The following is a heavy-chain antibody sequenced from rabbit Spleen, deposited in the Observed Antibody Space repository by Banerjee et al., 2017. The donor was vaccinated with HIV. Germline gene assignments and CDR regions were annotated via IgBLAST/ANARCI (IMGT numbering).Heavy chain of an antibody. D-gene: IGHD6-1*01. CDR1: GFSFTNKYV. V-gene: IGHV1S45*01. J-gene: IGHJ4*01. Sequence: QEQLEESGGGLVQPGASLTLTCKASGFSFTNKYVMCWVRQAPGKGLQWIGCMNTRSGDTVYASWAKGRFTISSHNAQNTLYLQMNSLTAADTATYFCVREAGYAGYGDGNLWGPGTLVTVS. CDR2: MNTRSGDT. CDR3: VREAGYAGYGDGNL.